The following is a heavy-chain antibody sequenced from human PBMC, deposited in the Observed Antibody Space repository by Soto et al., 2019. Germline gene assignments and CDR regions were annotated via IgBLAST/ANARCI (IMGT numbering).Heavy chain of an antibody. D-gene: IGHD3-10*01. V-gene: IGHV4-59*01. CDR3: ARSRRGYYGSGSYVDY. J-gene: IGHJ4*02. CDR2: IYYSGST. CDR1: GGSISSYY. Sequence: QVQLQESGPGLVKPSETLSLTCTVSGGSISSYYWSWIRQPPGQGLEWIGYIYYSGSTNYNPSLKSRVTISVDTSKNQFSLKLSSVTAADTAVYYCARSRRGYYGSGSYVDYWGQGTLVTVSS.